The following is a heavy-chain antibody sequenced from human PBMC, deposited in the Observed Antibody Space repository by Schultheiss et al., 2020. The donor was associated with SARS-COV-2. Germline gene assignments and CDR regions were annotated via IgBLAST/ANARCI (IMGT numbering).Heavy chain of an antibody. CDR2: IYYSGST. Sequence: SQTLSLTCTVSGGSISSYYWSWIRQPPGKGLEWIGYIYYSGSTNYNPSLKSRVTISVDTSKNQFSLKLSSVTAADTAVYYCATLSITIFGVVNMGYWGQGTLVTVSS. CDR3: ATLSITIFGVVNMGY. J-gene: IGHJ4*02. V-gene: IGHV4-59*01. D-gene: IGHD3-3*01. CDR1: GGSISSYY.